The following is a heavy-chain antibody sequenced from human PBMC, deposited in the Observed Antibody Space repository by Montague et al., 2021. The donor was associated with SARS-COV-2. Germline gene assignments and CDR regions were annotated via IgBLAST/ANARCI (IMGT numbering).Heavy chain of an antibody. CDR1: GGSISSSSYY. J-gene: IGHJ4*02. V-gene: IGHV4-39*01. D-gene: IGHD3-22*01. CDR3: ARQSVNYYDSSGYPFDY. Sequence: SETLSLTCTVSGGSISSSSYYWGWIRQPPGKGLEWIGSIYYSGSTYYNPSLKSRVTISVDTSKNQFSLKLSSVTAADTAVYYCARQSVNYYDSSGYPFDYWGQGTLVTVPS. CDR2: IYYSGST.